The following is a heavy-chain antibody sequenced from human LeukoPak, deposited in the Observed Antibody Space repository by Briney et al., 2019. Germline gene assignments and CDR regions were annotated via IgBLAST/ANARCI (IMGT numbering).Heavy chain of an antibody. CDR1: GFTFSSYA. CDR2: ISGSGGST. V-gene: IGHV3-23*01. CDR3: AKDGPELRYFDWSKPYYYGMDV. J-gene: IGHJ6*02. D-gene: IGHD3-9*01. Sequence: GGSLRLSCAASGFTFSSYAMSWVRQAPGKGLEWVSAISGSGGSTYYADSVKGRFTISRDNSKNTLYLQMNSLRAEDTAVYYCAKDGPELRYFDWSKPYYYGMDVWGQGTAVTVSS.